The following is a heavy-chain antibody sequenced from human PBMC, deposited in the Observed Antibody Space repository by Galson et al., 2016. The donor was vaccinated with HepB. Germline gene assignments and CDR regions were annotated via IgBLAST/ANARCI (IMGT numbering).Heavy chain of an antibody. CDR3: AKGPRSGFHYGMDV. J-gene: IGHJ6*02. V-gene: IGHV1-24*01. CDR2: FDPQDGEA. D-gene: IGHD3-3*01. CDR1: GKSLSELS. Sequence: SVKVSCKVSGKSLSELSMHWVRQAPGKGLEWMGGFDPQDGEATYAQNFQGRVSMTDDTTTDTATDTAYLELSSLKSEDTAVYYCAKGPRSGFHYGMDVWGQGTTVTVSS.